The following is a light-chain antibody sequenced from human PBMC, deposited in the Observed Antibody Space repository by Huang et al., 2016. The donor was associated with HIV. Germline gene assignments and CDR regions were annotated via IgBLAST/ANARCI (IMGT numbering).Light chain of an antibody. V-gene: IGKV3-15*01. CDR2: GSS. Sequence: IVMTQSPATLSVSPGERVTVSCRANRSVSSKLAWYQQRPGQAPRLLIYGSSTRAAGIPARFSGSGSRTDYSLTISSLQSEDFALYYCQQYNNWLLSFGGGTRVDI. CDR1: RSVSSK. J-gene: IGKJ4*01. CDR3: QQYNNWLLS.